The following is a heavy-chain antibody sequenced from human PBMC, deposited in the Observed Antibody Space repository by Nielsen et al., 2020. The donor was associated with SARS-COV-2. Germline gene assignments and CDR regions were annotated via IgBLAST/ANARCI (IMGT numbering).Heavy chain of an antibody. Sequence: SETLSLTCTVSGGSISSSSYYWGWIRQPPGKGLEWIGSIYYSGSTYYNPSLKSRVTISVDKSKNQFSLKLSSVTAADTAVYYCARRNYRGYCSSTSCRGAFDIWGQGTMVTVSS. J-gene: IGHJ3*02. CDR2: IYYSGST. CDR3: ARRNYRGYCSSTSCRGAFDI. CDR1: GGSISSSSYY. V-gene: IGHV4-39*01. D-gene: IGHD2-2*01.